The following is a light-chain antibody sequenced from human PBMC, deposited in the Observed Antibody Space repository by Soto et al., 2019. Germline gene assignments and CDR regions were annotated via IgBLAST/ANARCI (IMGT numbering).Light chain of an antibody. J-gene: IGLJ1*01. CDR2: EVS. V-gene: IGLV2-8*01. Sequence: QCVLTQPPSASGAAGQAVTISCTGASSDVGGYNYVSWYQQHPGKAPKLMIYEVSKRPSGVPDRFSGSKSGNTASLTVSGLQAEDEADYFCSSYAGNGYVLGTGTKVTVL. CDR1: SSDVGGYNY. CDR3: SSYAGNGYV.